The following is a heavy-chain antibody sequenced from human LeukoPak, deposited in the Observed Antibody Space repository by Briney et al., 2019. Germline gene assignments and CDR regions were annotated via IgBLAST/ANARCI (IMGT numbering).Heavy chain of an antibody. V-gene: IGHV3-74*01. D-gene: IGHD3-10*01. CDR1: GFTFSSYW. CDR3: AREGSSNYYYGMDV. CDR2: INSDGSST. J-gene: IGHJ6*04. Sequence: QTGGSLRISCAASGFTFSSYWMHWVRQAPGKGLVWVSRINSDGSSTSYADSVKGRFTISRDNAKNTLYLQMNSLRAEDTAVYYCAREGSSNYYYGMDVWGKGTTVTVSS.